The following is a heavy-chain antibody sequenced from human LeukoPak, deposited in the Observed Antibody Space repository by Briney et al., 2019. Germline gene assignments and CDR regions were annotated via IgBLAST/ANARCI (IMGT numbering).Heavy chain of an antibody. CDR3: ARDSRVGVRFLEWLYHGMDV. J-gene: IGHJ6*02. V-gene: IGHV3-11*01. D-gene: IGHD3-3*01. CDR1: GFTLSDYY. CDR2: ISSSGSTI. Sequence: GGSLRLSCAASGFTLSDYYMSWIRQAPGKGLEWVSYISSSGSTIYYADSVKGRFTISRDNAKNSLYLQMNSLRAEDTAVYYCARDSRVGVRFLEWLYHGMDVWGQGTTVTVSS.